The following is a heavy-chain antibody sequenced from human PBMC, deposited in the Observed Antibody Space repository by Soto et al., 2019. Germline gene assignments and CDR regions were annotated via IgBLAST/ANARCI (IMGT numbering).Heavy chain of an antibody. CDR2: IYYSGST. V-gene: IGHV4-39*01. Sequence: SETLSLTCTVSGGSISSSSYYWGWIRQPPGKGLEWIGSIYYSGSTYYNPSLKSRVTISVDTSKNQFSLKLSFVTAADTAVYYCARHFDRKLDYFDYWGQGTLVTVSS. CDR1: GGSISSSSYY. J-gene: IGHJ4*02. CDR3: ARHFDRKLDYFDY. D-gene: IGHD1-1*01.